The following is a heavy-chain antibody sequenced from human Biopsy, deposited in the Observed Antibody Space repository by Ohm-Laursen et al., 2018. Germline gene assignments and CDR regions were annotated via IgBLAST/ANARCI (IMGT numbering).Heavy chain of an antibody. D-gene: IGHD3-9*01. CDR1: GFDFSDYS. CDR2: VTTTSSYI. V-gene: IGHV3-21*04. Sequence: SLRLSCAAPGFDFSDYSMSWVRQAPGKGLEWVSSVTTTSSYIYYADSVKGRFTISRDNAKNSLYLQMNSLRAEDTAIYYCARVPAYPSIDGYYGLDLWGQGTTVIVSS. CDR3: ARVPAYPSIDGYYGLDL. J-gene: IGHJ6*02.